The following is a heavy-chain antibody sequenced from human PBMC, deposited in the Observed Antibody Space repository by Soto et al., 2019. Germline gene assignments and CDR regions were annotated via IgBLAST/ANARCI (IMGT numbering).Heavy chain of an antibody. Sequence: PGGSLRLSCAASGFTFSSYAMSWVRQAPGKGLEWVSAISGSGGSTYYADSVKGRFTISRDNSKNTLYLQINSLRAEDTAVYYCAKDIDRMAAAGPSAYWGQGTLVTVSS. CDR2: ISGSGGST. J-gene: IGHJ4*02. D-gene: IGHD6-13*01. CDR3: AKDIDRMAAAGPSAY. V-gene: IGHV3-23*01. CDR1: GFTFSSYA.